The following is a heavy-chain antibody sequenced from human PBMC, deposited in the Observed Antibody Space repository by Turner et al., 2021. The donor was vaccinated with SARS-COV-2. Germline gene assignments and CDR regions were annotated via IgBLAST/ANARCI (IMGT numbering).Heavy chain of an antibody. J-gene: IGHJ3*02. V-gene: IGHV1-24*01. D-gene: IGHD5-12*01. Sequence: QVPLVQYGAEVKKPGASVKVSCKVSGYTLTELPMHWVRQAPGKGLEWMGGFDPEDGETIYAQKFQGRVTMTEDTSTDTAYMELSSLRSEDTAMYYCATCRDGYNWGAFHIWGQGTMVTVSS. CDR2: FDPEDGET. CDR3: ATCRDGYNWGAFHI. CDR1: GYTLTELP.